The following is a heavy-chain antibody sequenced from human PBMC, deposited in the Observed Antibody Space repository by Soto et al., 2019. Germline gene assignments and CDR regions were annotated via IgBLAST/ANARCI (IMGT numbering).Heavy chain of an antibody. J-gene: IGHJ4*02. CDR1: GDSVSSTSAA. CDR3: ARGSYYSGWV. CDR2: TYYRSKWYS. V-gene: IGHV6-1*01. D-gene: IGHD6-19*01. Sequence: PSQALSIPCAISGDSVSSTSAAWSLIRQSPSRGLEWLGRTYYRSKWYSDYAVSVKSRITINPDTSKNQFSLQLNSVTPEDTAVYYCARGSYYSGWVWGQGTLVTVSS.